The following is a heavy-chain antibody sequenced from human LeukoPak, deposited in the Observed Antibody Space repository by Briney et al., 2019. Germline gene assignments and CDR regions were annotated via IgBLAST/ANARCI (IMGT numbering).Heavy chain of an antibody. CDR1: GYSFTSYW. D-gene: IGHD3-16*01. J-gene: IGHJ4*02. CDR2: IYPGDSDT. V-gene: IGHV5-51*01. Sequence: GESLKISCKGSGYSFTSYWIGWVRQMPGKGLEWMGIIYPGDSDTRYSPSFQGQVTISADKSISTAYLQWSSLKASDTAMYYCARLAAPYDYVWGSYKVFFDYWGQGTLVTVSS. CDR3: ARLAAPYDYVWGSYKVFFDY.